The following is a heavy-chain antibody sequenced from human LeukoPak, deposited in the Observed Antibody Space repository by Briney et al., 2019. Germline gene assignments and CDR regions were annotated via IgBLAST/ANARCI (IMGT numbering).Heavy chain of an antibody. D-gene: IGHD1-26*01. CDR3: ARRGEGGTYQSLDY. J-gene: IGHJ4*02. CDR1: EYTFDIYW. Sequence: GESLKISCKGSEYTFDIYWIGWVRQIPGKGLEWMGIIYPADSDTRYSPSFQGQVTISVDMSINTAYLQWSSLKASDTAMYYCARRGEGGTYQSLDYWGQGTLVTVSS. V-gene: IGHV5-51*01. CDR2: IYPADSDT.